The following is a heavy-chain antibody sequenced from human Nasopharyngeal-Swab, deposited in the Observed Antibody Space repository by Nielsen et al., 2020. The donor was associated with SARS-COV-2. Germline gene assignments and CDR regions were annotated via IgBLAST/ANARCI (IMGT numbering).Heavy chain of an antibody. CDR3: TRGGFSHSMDV. J-gene: IGHJ6*02. D-gene: IGHD3-10*01. CDR2: IWYDGSNK. Sequence: WIRQPPGKGLEWVAVIWYDGSNKYYADSVKGRFTISRDNSKNTLSLQMNSLRDEDSAIYYCTRGGFSHSMDVWGQGTTVTVSS. V-gene: IGHV3-33*01.